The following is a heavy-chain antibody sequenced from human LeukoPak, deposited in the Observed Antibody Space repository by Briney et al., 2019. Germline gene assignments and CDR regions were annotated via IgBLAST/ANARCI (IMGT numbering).Heavy chain of an antibody. CDR1: GFTYRNHG. V-gene: IGHV3-33*06. D-gene: IGHD2-2*01. CDR3: AKDPIPAYVPEVYYHYYGMDV. Sequence: HAGRSLRLSCAASGFTYRNHGMHWVRQAPVKGLGWVAVIWYDGSNQYYADSVKGRFTISRDNSKNTLYLQMNSLRAEDTAVYYCAKDPIPAYVPEVYYHYYGMDVWGQGTTVTVSS. J-gene: IGHJ6*02. CDR2: IWYDGSNQ.